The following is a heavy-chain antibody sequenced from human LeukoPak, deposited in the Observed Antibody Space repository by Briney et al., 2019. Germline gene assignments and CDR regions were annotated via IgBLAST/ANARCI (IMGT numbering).Heavy chain of an antibody. CDR3: ARVTEGWFDY. J-gene: IGHJ4*02. CDR2: TYYRSKWYS. Sequence: SQTLSLTCAISGDSVSSNSAAWNWIRQTPSRGLEWLGRTYYRSKWYSYYGASVKSRITINPDTSKNQFSLQLNSVTPEDTAAYYCARVTEGWFDYWGQGTLVTVSS. V-gene: IGHV6-1*01. D-gene: IGHD5-24*01. CDR1: GDSVSSNSAA.